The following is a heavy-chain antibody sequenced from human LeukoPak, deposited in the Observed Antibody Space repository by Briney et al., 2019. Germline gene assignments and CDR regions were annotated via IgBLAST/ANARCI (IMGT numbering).Heavy chain of an antibody. D-gene: IGHD6-19*01. CDR1: GFTFRTYN. Sequence: GGSLRFSCAASGFTFRTYNMNWVRQAPGKGLEWVSSITTSSTYIYYADSVKGRFTISRDNSKKSLYLQMNSLRAEDTAVYYCARDDSSGWRGPNDYWGQGTLVTVSS. CDR3: ARDDSSGWRGPNDY. J-gene: IGHJ4*02. CDR2: ITTSSTYI. V-gene: IGHV3-21*01.